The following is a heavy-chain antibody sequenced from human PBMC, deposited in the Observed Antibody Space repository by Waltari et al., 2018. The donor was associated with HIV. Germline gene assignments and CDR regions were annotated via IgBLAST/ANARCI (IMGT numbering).Heavy chain of an antibody. CDR2: ISSSSSYI. J-gene: IGHJ6*02. CDR1: GFTFSSYS. V-gene: IGHV3-21*01. D-gene: IGHD3-10*01. Sequence: EVQLVESGGGLVKPGGSLRLSCAASGFTFSSYSMNWVRQAPGKGLEWVSSISSSSSYIYYADSVKGRFTISRDNAKNSLYLQMNSLRAEDTAVYYCARDSGFGRATYYYYYGMDVWGQG. CDR3: ARDSGFGRATYYYYYGMDV.